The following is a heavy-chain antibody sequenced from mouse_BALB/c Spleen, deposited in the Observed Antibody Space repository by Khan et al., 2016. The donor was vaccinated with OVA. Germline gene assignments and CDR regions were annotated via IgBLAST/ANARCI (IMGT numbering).Heavy chain of an antibody. J-gene: IGHJ4*01. Sequence: TCTVSGFSLTSYAIHWVRQPPGKGLEWLVVIWSDGSTTYNSALKSRLSISKDNSKSQVFLKINSLQTDDTAMYYCARHQFPLSMDSWGQGTSVTVSS. CDR1: GFSLTSYA. CDR3: ARHQFPLSMDS. V-gene: IGHV2-6-2*01. CDR2: IWSDGST.